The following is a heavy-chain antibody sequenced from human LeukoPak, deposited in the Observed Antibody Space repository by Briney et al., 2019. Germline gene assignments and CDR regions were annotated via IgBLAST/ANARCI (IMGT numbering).Heavy chain of an antibody. CDR1: GYTFTSYG. V-gene: IGHV1-18*01. Sequence: ASVTVSCTASGYTFTSYGISWVRQAPGQGLEWMGWISAYNGNTNYAQKLQGRVTMTTDTSTSTAYMELRSLRSDDTAVYYCARVGESLYYYDSSGYLDYWGQGTLVTVSS. J-gene: IGHJ4*02. D-gene: IGHD3-22*01. CDR2: ISAYNGNT. CDR3: ARVGESLYYYDSSGYLDY.